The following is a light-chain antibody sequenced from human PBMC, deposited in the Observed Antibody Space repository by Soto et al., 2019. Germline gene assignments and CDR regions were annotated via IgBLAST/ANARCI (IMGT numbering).Light chain of an antibody. J-gene: IGKJ1*01. Sequence: EIVMTQSPATLSVSPGERATLSCRASQSVSSNLAWYQHKPGQAPRLLIYAASTRDTGIPARFGGSGSGTEFTLTISSLQSEDFALYYCVQYNDWPRTFGQGTKVEIK. V-gene: IGKV3-15*01. CDR2: AAS. CDR1: QSVSSN. CDR3: VQYNDWPRT.